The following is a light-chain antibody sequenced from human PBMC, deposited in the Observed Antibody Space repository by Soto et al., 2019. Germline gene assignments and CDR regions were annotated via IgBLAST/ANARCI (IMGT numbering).Light chain of an antibody. CDR2: SND. CDR1: SSNIGGNT. CDR3: AAWDDSVNGWV. J-gene: IGLJ3*02. V-gene: IGLV1-44*01. Sequence: AVVTQPPSASGTPGQRVTMSCSGSSSNIGGNTVNWYQQMPGTAPKLLIYSNDQRPSGVPDRFSGSKSGTSASLAISGLQSEDEADYYCAAWDDSVNGWVFGGGTKLTVL.